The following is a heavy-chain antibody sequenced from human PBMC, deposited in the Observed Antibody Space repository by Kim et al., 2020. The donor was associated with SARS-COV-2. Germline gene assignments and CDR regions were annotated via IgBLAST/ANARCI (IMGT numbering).Heavy chain of an antibody. V-gene: IGHV1-2*02. Sequence: TNYAQKFQGRVTMTRDTSISTAYMELSRLRSDDTAVYYCARGSYYYYMDVWGKGTTVTVSS. CDR3: ARGSYYYYMDV. J-gene: IGHJ6*03. CDR2: T.